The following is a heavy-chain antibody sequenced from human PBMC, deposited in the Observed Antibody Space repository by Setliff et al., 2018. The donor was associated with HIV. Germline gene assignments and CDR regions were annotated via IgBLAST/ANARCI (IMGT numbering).Heavy chain of an antibody. CDR1: GGSFSGYY. D-gene: IGHD4-4*01. Sequence: PSETLSLTCAVYGGSFSGYYWSWIRQPPGKGLEWIGEIDHSGSTKYNPSLKSRVTISVDTSKNQFSLKLSSVTAADTAVYYCARAYDYSNYFHYYMDVWGKGTTVTVSS. J-gene: IGHJ6*03. CDR3: ARAYDYSNYFHYYMDV. V-gene: IGHV4-34*01. CDR2: IDHSGST.